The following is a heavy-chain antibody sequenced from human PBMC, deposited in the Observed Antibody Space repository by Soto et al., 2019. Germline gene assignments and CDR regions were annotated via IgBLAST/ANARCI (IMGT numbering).Heavy chain of an antibody. Sequence: QVQLQQWGAGLLKPSETLSLTCAVYGGSFSGYYWSWIRQPPGKGLEWIGEINHSGSTNYNPSLKSRVTISVDTSKNQFSLKLRSVTAADTAVYYCARGRRAAAGTRYFQHWGQGTLVTVSS. J-gene: IGHJ1*01. CDR1: GGSFSGYY. V-gene: IGHV4-34*01. CDR3: ARGRRAAAGTRYFQH. CDR2: INHSGST. D-gene: IGHD6-13*01.